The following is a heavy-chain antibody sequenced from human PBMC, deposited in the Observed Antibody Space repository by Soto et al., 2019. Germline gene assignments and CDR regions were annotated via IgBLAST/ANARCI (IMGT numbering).Heavy chain of an antibody. CDR2: IYHSGST. Sequence: PSETLSLTCTVSGGSISSGGYYWSWIRQPPGKGLEWIGYIYHSGSTYYNPSLKSRVTISVDTSKNQFSLKLSSVTAADTAVYYCARTPPLGYFDYWGQGTLVTVSS. J-gene: IGHJ4*02. CDR1: GGSISSGGYY. CDR3: ARTPPLGYFDY. V-gene: IGHV4-30-2*05.